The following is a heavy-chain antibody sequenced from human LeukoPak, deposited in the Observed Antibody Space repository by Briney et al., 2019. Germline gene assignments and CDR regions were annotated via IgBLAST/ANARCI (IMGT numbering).Heavy chain of an antibody. CDR2: IYYSGST. CDR1: GGSISSYY. Sequence: SETLSLTRTVSGGSISSYYWSRIRQPPGKGLEWIGYIYYSGSTNYNPSLKSRVTISVDTSKNQFSLKLSSVTAADTAVYYCATTVVTPLYWYFDLWGRGTLVTVSS. CDR3: ATTVVTPLYWYFDL. V-gene: IGHV4-59*01. D-gene: IGHD4-23*01. J-gene: IGHJ2*01.